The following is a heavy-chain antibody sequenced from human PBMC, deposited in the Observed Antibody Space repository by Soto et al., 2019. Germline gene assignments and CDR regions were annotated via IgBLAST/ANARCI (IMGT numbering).Heavy chain of an antibody. CDR1: GFTFSSYW. CDR2: IKQDGSEK. CDR3: ARGLYYYDSSGYYFQH. D-gene: IGHD3-22*01. Sequence: GGSLRLSCAASGFTFSSYWMSWVRQAPGKGLEWVANIKQDGSEKYYVDSVKGRFTISRDNAKNSLYLQMNSLRAEDTAVYYCARGLYYYDSSGYYFQHWGQGTLVTVSS. V-gene: IGHV3-7*01. J-gene: IGHJ1*01.